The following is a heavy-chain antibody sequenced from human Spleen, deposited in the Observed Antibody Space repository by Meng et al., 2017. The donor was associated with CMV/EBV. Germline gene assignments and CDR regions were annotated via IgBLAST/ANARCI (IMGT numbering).Heavy chain of an antibody. CDR1: GYTFSNYG. CDR3: ARGYQLLSNAFDI. D-gene: IGHD2-2*01. V-gene: IGHV3-30*02. J-gene: IGHJ3*02. CDR2: VRRDATDK. Sequence: GGSLRLSFEASGYTFSNYGIHWVRQAPGKGLEWVAFVRRDATDKYYADSVTGRFTISRDNSKNTVYLQMSALRPEDTAIYYCARGYQLLSNAFDIWGQGTMVTVSS.